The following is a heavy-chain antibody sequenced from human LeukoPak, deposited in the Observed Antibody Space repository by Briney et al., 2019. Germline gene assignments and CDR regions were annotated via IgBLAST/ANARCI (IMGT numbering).Heavy chain of an antibody. Sequence: SETLSLTCTVSGGSVSLYYGSWIRQPAGKGLEWIGRIYTSGSSNYNPSLQSRVIMSLDTSKNQFSLELSSVTAADTAVYYCARISDYYGDYLFDSWGQGTLVTVSS. D-gene: IGHD4-17*01. CDR2: IYTSGSS. V-gene: IGHV4-4*07. CDR3: ARISDYYGDYLFDS. J-gene: IGHJ4*02. CDR1: GGSVSLYY.